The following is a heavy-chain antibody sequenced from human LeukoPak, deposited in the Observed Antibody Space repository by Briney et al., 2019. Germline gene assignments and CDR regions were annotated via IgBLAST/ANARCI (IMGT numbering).Heavy chain of an antibody. V-gene: IGHV1-69*04. CDR3: ASDPMVRVRGSFDP. J-gene: IGHJ5*02. D-gene: IGHD3-10*01. Sequence: EASVKVSCKASGGTFSSYAISWVRQAPGQGLEWMGRIIPILGIANYAQKFQGRVTITADKSTSTAYMELSSLRSEDTAVYYCASDPMVRVRGSFDPWGQGTLVTVSS. CDR1: GGTFSSYA. CDR2: IIPILGIA.